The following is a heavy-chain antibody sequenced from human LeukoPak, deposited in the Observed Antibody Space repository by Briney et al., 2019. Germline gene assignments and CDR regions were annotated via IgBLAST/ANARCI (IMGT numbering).Heavy chain of an antibody. CDR3: ARDRYGDYGDFDY. D-gene: IGHD4-17*01. J-gene: IGHJ4*02. CDR1: GFTFSDYY. Sequence: GGSLRLSCAASGFTFSDYYMSWIRQAPGKGLEWVAVISYDGSNKYYADSVKGRFTISRDNSKNTLYLQMNSLRAEDTAVYYCARDRYGDYGDFDYWGQGTLVTVSS. V-gene: IGHV3-30*03. CDR2: ISYDGSNK.